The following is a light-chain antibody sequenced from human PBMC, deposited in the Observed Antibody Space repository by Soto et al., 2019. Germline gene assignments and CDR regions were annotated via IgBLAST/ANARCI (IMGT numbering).Light chain of an antibody. CDR3: QQYNSYWT. CDR2: DVS. V-gene: IGKV1-5*01. J-gene: IGKJ1*01. CDR1: QSITTW. Sequence: DIQMTQSPSTVSAYVGDSVTITCRASQSITTWLAWYQQRPGKAPKLLIYDVSSLQSGVPSRFSGSGSGTEFTLTISSLQPDDFATYYCQQYNSYWTFGQGTKVDTK.